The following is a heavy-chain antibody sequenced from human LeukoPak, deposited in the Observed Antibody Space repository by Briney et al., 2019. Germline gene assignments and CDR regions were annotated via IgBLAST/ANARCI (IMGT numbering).Heavy chain of an antibody. J-gene: IGHJ4*02. CDR3: AKDMIAAAGTQDY. V-gene: IGHV3-30*18. Sequence: QAGGSLRLSCAASGFTFSSYGMHWVRQAPGKGLEWVAVISYDGSNKYYADSVKGRFTISGDNSKNTLYLQMNSLRAEDTAVYYCAKDMIAAAGTQDYWGQGTLVTVSS. CDR2: ISYDGSNK. D-gene: IGHD6-13*01. CDR1: GFTFSSYG.